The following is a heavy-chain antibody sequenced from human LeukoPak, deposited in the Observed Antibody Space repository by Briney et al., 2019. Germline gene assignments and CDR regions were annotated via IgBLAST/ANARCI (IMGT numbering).Heavy chain of an antibody. CDR1: GFTFSSYG. CDR2: ISYDGSNK. D-gene: IGHD6-13*01. J-gene: IGHJ4*02. CDR3: AKDSSSWLLYFDY. Sequence: PGRSLRLSCAASGFTFSSYGMHWVRQAPGKGLEWVTVISYDGSNKYYADSVKGRFTISRDNSKNTLYLQMNSLRAEDTAVYYCAKDSSSWLLYFDYWGQGTLVIVSS. V-gene: IGHV3-30*18.